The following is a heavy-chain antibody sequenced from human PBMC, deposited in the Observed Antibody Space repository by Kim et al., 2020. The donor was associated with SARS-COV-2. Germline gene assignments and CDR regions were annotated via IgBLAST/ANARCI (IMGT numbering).Heavy chain of an antibody. CDR3: ARGPLGLERPHGFDY. Sequence: GGSLRLSCAASGFTFDDYGMSWVRQAPGKGLEWVSGINWNGGSTGYADSVKGRFTISRDNAKNSLYLQMNSLRAEDTALYHCARGPLGLERPHGFDYWGQGTLVTVSS. V-gene: IGHV3-20*01. D-gene: IGHD1-1*01. CDR1: GFTFDDYG. CDR2: INWNGGST. J-gene: IGHJ4*02.